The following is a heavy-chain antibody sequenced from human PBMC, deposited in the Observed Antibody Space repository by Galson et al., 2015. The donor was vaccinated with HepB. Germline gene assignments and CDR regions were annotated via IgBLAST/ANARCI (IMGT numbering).Heavy chain of an antibody. J-gene: IGHJ6*02. V-gene: IGHV3-30*18. D-gene: IGHD3-10*01. CDR1: GFTFSSYG. Sequence: SLRLSCAASGFTFSSYGMHWVRQAPGKGLEWVAVISYDGSNKYYADSVKGRFTISRDNSKNTLYLQMNSLRAEDTAVYYCAKALLPRGVSGMDVWGQGTTVTVSS. CDR3: AKALLPRGVSGMDV. CDR2: ISYDGSNK.